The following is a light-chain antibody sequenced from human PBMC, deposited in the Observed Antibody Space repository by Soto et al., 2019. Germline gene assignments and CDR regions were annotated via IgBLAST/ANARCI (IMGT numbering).Light chain of an antibody. CDR3: QVWDSTTAVL. V-gene: IGLV3-9*01. CDR2: RDY. Sequence: SYELTQPLSVSVALGQTARITCGGSNIGSKSVHWYQKRPGQAPVVVMYRDYHRPSEIPERFSGSNSRNTATLTICRAQAGDEDDYYCQVWDSTTAVLFGGGTKLTVL. J-gene: IGLJ2*01. CDR1: NIGSKS.